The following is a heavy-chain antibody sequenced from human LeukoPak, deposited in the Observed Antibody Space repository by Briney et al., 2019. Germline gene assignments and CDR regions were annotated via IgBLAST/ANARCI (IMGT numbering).Heavy chain of an antibody. CDR1: GGTFSSYT. CDR3: ARVGHCSSTSCYDY. Sequence: SVKVSCKASGGTFSSYTISWVRQAPGQGLEWMGGVIPILGIANYAQKFQGRVTITADKSTSTAYMELSSLRSEDTAVYYCARVGHCSSTSCYDYWGQGTLVTVSS. V-gene: IGHV1-69*10. J-gene: IGHJ4*02. D-gene: IGHD2-2*01. CDR2: VIPILGIA.